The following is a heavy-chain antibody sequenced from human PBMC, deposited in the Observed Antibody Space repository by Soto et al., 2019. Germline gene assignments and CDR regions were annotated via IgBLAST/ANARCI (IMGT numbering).Heavy chain of an antibody. J-gene: IGHJ4*02. CDR3: TKLAGSTWAAFYYHY. Sequence: EVQLLESGGGLAQPGGSLRLSCAASGFNFNIAMSWVRQAPGKGLEWVSSISGDGDKVYYTDSVKGRFTVSRDNSKNTLYLQMINLRAEDTAVYYCTKLAGSTWAAFYYHYWGQGTLVTVSS. CDR1: GFNFNIA. CDR2: ISGDGDKV. V-gene: IGHV3-23*01. D-gene: IGHD6-13*01.